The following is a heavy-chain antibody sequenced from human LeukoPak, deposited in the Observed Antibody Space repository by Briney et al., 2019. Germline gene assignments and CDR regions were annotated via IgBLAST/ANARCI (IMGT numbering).Heavy chain of an antibody. CDR1: GFTFGSCA. Sequence: PGGSLRLPCAASGFTFGSCAMYWVRQAPGKRLEWVPGISGSGGSTFYADSVKGRFTISRDNSENTVYLQMNSLRADDTAVYYCAKTTAGYSSGRYPGWPVDYWGQGTLVTVSS. J-gene: IGHJ4*02. V-gene: IGHV3-23*01. CDR3: AKTTAGYSSGRYPGWPVDY. D-gene: IGHD6-19*01. CDR2: ISGSGGST.